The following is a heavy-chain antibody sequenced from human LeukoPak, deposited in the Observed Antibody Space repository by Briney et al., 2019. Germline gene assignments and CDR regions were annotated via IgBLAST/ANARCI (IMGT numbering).Heavy chain of an antibody. CDR3: ARDYYYDSSGYRDY. Sequence: ASVKVSCEASGYTFTGYYMHWVRQAPGQGLEWMGWINPNSGGTNYAQKFQGRVTMTRDTSISTAYMELSRLRSDDTAVYYCARDYYYDSSGYRDYWGQGTLVTVSS. V-gene: IGHV1-2*02. CDR1: GYTFTGYY. CDR2: INPNSGGT. D-gene: IGHD3-22*01. J-gene: IGHJ4*02.